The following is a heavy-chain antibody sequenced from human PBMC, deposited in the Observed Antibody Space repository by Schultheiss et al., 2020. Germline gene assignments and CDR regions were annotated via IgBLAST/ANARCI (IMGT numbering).Heavy chain of an antibody. CDR1: GFTFSSYG. CDR2: IWYDGSNK. J-gene: IGHJ6*02. V-gene: IGHV3-33*08. Sequence: GGSLRLSCAASGFTFSSYGMHWVRQAPGKGLEWVAVIWYDGSNKYYADSVKGRFTISRDNSKNTLYLQMNSLRAEDTAVYYCARDPPNYYDSSGYPYYYYYGMDVWGQGTTVTVSS. CDR3: ARDPPNYYDSSGYPYYYYYGMDV. D-gene: IGHD3-22*01.